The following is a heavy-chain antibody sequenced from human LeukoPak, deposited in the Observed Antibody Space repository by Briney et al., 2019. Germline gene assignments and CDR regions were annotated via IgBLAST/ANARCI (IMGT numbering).Heavy chain of an antibody. J-gene: IGHJ6*03. CDR3: ARDGCSSTSCPESWLYYYMDV. CDR2: MNPNSGNT. V-gene: IGHV1-8*01. CDR1: GYTFTSYD. Sequence: ASVKVSCKASGYTFTSYDINWVRQATGQGLEWMGWMNPNSGNTGYAQKFQGRVTMTRDTSISTAYMELSRLRSDDTAVYYCARDGCSSTSCPESWLYYYMDVWGKGTTVTVSS. D-gene: IGHD2-2*01.